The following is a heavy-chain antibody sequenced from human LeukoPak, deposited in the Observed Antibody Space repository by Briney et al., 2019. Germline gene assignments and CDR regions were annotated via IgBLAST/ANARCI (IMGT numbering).Heavy chain of an antibody. CDR3: ARRELWFGEFSYAFDI. Sequence: PSETLSLTCAVYGGSFSGYYWSWIRQPPGKGLEWIGEINHRGSTNYNPSLKSRVTISVDTSKNQFSLKLSSVTAADTAVYYCARRELWFGEFSYAFDIWGQGTMVTVSS. J-gene: IGHJ3*02. CDR2: INHRGST. D-gene: IGHD3-10*01. V-gene: IGHV4-34*01. CDR1: GGSFSGYY.